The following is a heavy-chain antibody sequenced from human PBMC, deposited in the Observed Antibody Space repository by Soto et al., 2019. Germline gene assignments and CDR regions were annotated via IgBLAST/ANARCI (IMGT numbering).Heavy chain of an antibody. D-gene: IGHD2-8*01. J-gene: IGHJ4*02. Sequence: AASVKVSCKASAGTFRSYAISWVRQAPGQGLEWMGEIIPIFGTAKYAQKFQGRVTITADESTSTAYMELSSLRSKDTAVYYCARAGLYCTNDICAIDYCGQGTLVTVSS. CDR2: IIPIFGTA. V-gene: IGHV1-69*13. CDR3: ARAGLYCTNDICAIDY. CDR1: AGTFRSYA.